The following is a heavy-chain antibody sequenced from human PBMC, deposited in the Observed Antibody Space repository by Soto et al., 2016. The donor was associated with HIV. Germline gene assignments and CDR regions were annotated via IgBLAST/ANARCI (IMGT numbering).Heavy chain of an antibody. J-gene: IGHJ5*02. D-gene: IGHD6-19*01. V-gene: IGHV1-2*02. CDR2: INPNSGGT. CDR3: GRDQYSGWYERAANWFDP. CDR1: GYSFTGYY. Sequence: QVQVVQSGAEVKKPGASVKVSCKASGYSFTGYYIHWVRQAPGQGLEWMGWINPNSGGTNFAQKFQGRVTMTRNTSISTAYMELTRLRSDDTAVYYCGRDQYSGWYERAANWFDPWGQGTLVTVSS.